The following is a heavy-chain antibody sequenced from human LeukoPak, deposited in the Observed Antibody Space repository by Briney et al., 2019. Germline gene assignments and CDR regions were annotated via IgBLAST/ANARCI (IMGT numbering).Heavy chain of an antibody. Sequence: GGSLRLSFTASGFTFGDYAMSWVRQAPGKGLEWVGFIRSKAYGGTTEYAASVKGRFTISRDDSKSIAYLQMNSLRAEDTAIYYCAKHRSESSGYRFDNWGQGTLVTVSS. V-gene: IGHV3-49*04. CDR3: AKHRSESSGYRFDN. D-gene: IGHD3-22*01. CDR1: GFTFGDYA. J-gene: IGHJ4*02. CDR2: IRSKAYGGTT.